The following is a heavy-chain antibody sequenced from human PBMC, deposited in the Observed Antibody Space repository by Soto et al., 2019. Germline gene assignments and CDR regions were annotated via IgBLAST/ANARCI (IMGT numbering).Heavy chain of an antibody. Sequence: EVQLLESGGGLLQPGGSLRLSCAASGFTFSSYAMSWVRQAPGKGLEWVSAISGSGGSTYYADSVKGRFTISRDNSKNTLYLQMNSLRAEDTAVYYCAAEYCSGSYPDYWGQGTLVTVFS. J-gene: IGHJ4*02. CDR2: ISGSGGST. CDR3: AAEYCSGSYPDY. V-gene: IGHV3-23*01. D-gene: IGHD3-10*01. CDR1: GFTFSSYA.